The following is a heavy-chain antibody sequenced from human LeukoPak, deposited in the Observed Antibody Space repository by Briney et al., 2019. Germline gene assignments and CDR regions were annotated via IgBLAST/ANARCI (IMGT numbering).Heavy chain of an antibody. CDR3: ARQGITMVRGHNFYYYYYYMDV. CDR1: GYSFTSYW. J-gene: IGHJ6*03. Sequence: GESLKISCKGSGYSFTSYWIGWVRQMPGKGLEWMGIIYPGDSDTRYSPSFQGQVTISADKSISTAYLQWSSLKASDTAMYYCARQGITMVRGHNFYYYYYYMDVWGKGTTVTISS. V-gene: IGHV5-51*01. CDR2: IYPGDSDT. D-gene: IGHD3-10*01.